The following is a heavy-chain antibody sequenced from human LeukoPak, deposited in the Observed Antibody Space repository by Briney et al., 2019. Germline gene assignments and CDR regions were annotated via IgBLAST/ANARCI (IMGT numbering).Heavy chain of an antibody. CDR3: ARDLRSYYYDSSGYSYYFDY. Sequence: SETLSLTCTVSGGSISSYYWSWIRQPAGKGLEWIGRIYTSGSTNYNPSPKSRVTVSVDTSKNQFSLKLSSVTAADTAVYYCARDLRSYYYDSSGYSYYFDYWGQGTLVTVSS. CDR1: GGSISSYY. CDR2: IYTSGST. J-gene: IGHJ4*02. D-gene: IGHD3-22*01. V-gene: IGHV4-4*07.